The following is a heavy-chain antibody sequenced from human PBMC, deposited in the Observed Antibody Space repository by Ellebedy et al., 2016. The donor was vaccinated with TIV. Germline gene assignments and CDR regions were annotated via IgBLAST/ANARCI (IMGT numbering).Heavy chain of an antibody. Sequence: GGSLRLXXAASGFTFSSYSMNWVRQAPGKGLEWVSSISSSSSYIYYADSVKGRFTISRDNAKNSLYLQMNSLRAEDTAVYYCARDPPYYYGSGYIDYWGQGTLVTVSS. D-gene: IGHD3-10*01. V-gene: IGHV3-21*01. J-gene: IGHJ4*02. CDR1: GFTFSSYS. CDR3: ARDPPYYYGSGYIDY. CDR2: ISSSSSYI.